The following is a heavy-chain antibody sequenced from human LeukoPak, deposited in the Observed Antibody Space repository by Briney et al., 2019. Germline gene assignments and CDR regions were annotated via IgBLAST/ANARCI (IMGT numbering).Heavy chain of an antibody. D-gene: IGHD6-19*01. CDR3: ARLLAVAGGDAFDI. J-gene: IGHJ3*02. CDR1: GGSISGYF. Sequence: SETLSLTCTVSGGSISGYFWSCIRQPPGKGLELIGYLYYSGSTNYNPSLKSRVTVSVDTSKDQFSLRLSSVTAADTAVYYRARLLAVAGGDAFDIWGQGKMVTVSS. CDR2: LYYSGST. V-gene: IGHV4-59*08.